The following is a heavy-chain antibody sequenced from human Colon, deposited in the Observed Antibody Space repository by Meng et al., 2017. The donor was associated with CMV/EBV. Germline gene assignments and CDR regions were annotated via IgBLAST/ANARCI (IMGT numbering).Heavy chain of an antibody. CDR3: AKIPHYSDGPRDTFNV. CDR1: GFRFNHYG. J-gene: IGHJ3*01. D-gene: IGHD3-22*01. V-gene: IGHV3-30*02. Sequence: GGSLRLSCAASGFRFNHYGIDWVRQTPGKGLEWVAFILYDGSNEYYADSVRGRFTISRDNSKNTLFLQMNSLRPEDTGVYYCAKIPHYSDGPRDTFNVWSQGTLVTVSS. CDR2: ILYDGSNE.